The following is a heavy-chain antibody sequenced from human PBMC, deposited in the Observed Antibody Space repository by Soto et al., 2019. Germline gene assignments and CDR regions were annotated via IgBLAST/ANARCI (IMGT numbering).Heavy chain of an antibody. Sequence: PSGTLSLTCTVSGGSISSSSYYWGWIRQPPGKGLEWIGSIYYSGSTYYNPSLKSRVTISVDTSKNQFSLKLSSVTAADTAVYYCARQALRVYGMDVWGQGTTVTVSS. V-gene: IGHV4-39*01. CDR2: IYYSGST. CDR1: GGSISSSSYY. J-gene: IGHJ6*02. CDR3: ARQALRVYGMDV.